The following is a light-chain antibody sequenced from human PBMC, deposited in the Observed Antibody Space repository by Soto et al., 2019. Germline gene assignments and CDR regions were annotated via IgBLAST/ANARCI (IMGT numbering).Light chain of an antibody. CDR2: GAS. Sequence: EIVMTQSPATLSVSPGERATLSCRASQSVSSNLAWYQQKPGQAPRLLIYGASTRATGIPARFSGSGSGTEFTLTISRLQSEDCAVYYCQQYNNWGTFGQGTKEEIK. J-gene: IGKJ1*01. V-gene: IGKV3-15*01. CDR3: QQYNNWGT. CDR1: QSVSSN.